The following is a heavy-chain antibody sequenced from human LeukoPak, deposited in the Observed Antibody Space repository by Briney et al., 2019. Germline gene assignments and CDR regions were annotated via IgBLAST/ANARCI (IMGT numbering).Heavy chain of an antibody. CDR3: ARYSSSSGGASYYLDY. CDR1: GFTLRNYW. V-gene: IGHV3-74*01. J-gene: IGHJ4*01. D-gene: IGHD6-6*01. Sequence: GGSLRLSCTASGFTLRNYWMHWVRQVPGKRLVWVARISGDGGDTNYADSVQGRFTISRDNTKNILYLQNNSLRSEDTAVYYCARYSSSSGGASYYLDYWGHGTLVTVSS. CDR2: ISGDGGDT.